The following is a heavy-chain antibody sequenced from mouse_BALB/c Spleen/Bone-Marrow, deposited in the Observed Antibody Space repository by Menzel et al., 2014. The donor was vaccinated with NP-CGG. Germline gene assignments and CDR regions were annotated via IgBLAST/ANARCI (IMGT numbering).Heavy chain of an antibody. J-gene: IGHJ4*01. D-gene: IGHD2-14*01. CDR1: GDSITSGY. CDR2: ISYSGRT. V-gene: IGHV3-8*02. CDR3: ARAGYRYDVGYAMDY. Sequence: DVKVEESGPSLVKPSQTLSLTCSVTGDSITSGYWNWIRKFPGNKLEYMGYISYSGRTYYNPSLKSRISITRDTSKNQYYLQLNSVTTEDTATYYCARAGYRYDVGYAMDYWGQGTSVTVSS.